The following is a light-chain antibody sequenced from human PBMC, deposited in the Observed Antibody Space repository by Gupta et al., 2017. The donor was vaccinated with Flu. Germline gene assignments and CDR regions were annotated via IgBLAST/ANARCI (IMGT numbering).Light chain of an antibody. V-gene: IGKV3-11*01. CDR1: QDVTNG. Sequence: EIVLSQSPATLSLSPGERATLSCRASQDVTNGLALYQQKPAQAPRLLICDASNWAAGIPARFSGSGSETDFTLTISSLEPEDFAIYYCQEHRSWLFGGGTKVEIK. J-gene: IGKJ4*01. CDR2: DAS. CDR3: QEHRSWL.